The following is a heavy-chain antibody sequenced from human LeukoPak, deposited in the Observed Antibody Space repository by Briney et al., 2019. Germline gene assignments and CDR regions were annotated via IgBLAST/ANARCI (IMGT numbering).Heavy chain of an antibody. CDR3: ASRKLGNDY. CDR2: IYYTGT. Sequence: PSETLSLTCTVSGGSVTDYYWSWIRQSPGKGLEWIGYIYYTGTSYNPSLKSRVTISADTSKNQFSLKLISVTTADTAVYYCASRKLGNDYWGQGTLVTVSS. J-gene: IGHJ4*02. V-gene: IGHV4-59*02. CDR1: GGSVTDYY. D-gene: IGHD7-27*01.